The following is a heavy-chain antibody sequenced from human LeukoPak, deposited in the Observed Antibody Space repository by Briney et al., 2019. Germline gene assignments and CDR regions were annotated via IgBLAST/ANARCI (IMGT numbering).Heavy chain of an antibody. D-gene: IGHD3-10*01. CDR1: DFTFSNYW. Sequence: PGGSLRLSCAASDFTFSNYWMTWVRQAPGKGLEWVANIKQDESEKYYVDSVKGRLTISRDNAKNSLYLQMNSLRAEDTAVYYCARYYGSGKYDSWGQGTLVTVSS. V-gene: IGHV3-7*04. CDR3: ARYYGSGKYDS. J-gene: IGHJ4*02. CDR2: IKQDESEK.